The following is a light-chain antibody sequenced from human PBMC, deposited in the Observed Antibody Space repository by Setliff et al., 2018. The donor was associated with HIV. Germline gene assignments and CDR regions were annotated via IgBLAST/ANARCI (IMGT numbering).Light chain of an antibody. V-gene: IGLV3-21*04. J-gene: IGLJ1*01. Sequence: SYELTQPPSVSVAPGKTARITCGGNNIGSKSVHWYQQKPGQAPVLVIYYASDRPSGIPERFSGSNSGNTATLTISRVEAGDEADYYCQVWDSSSDHPYVFGTGTKVT. CDR1: NIGSKS. CDR3: QVWDSSSDHPYV. CDR2: YAS.